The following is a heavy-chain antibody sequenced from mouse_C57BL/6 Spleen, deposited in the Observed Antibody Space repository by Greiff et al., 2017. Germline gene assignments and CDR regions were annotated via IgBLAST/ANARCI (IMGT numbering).Heavy chain of an antibody. J-gene: IGHJ4*01. CDR2: FYPGDGEP. CDR3: AREDYVALYAMDY. D-gene: IGHD1-1*01. Sequence: VQLQQSGAELVKPGASVKISCKASGSAFSSYGMNWVKQRPGKGLGWIGQFYPGDGEPNYNGKFKGKATLTADKSSSTAYMQLSSLTSEDSAVYFCAREDYVALYAMDYGGQGTSVTVSS. CDR1: GSAFSSYG. V-gene: IGHV1-80*01.